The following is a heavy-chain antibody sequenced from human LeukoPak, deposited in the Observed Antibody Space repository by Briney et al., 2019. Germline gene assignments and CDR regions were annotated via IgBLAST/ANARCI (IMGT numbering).Heavy chain of an antibody. D-gene: IGHD3-16*01. CDR2: NYPTGDT. CDR3: ARDLTARGSFDY. V-gene: IGHV4-4*07. J-gene: IGHJ4*02. Sequence: SETLSLTCSVSGVSVTNYYWSWVRQPAGKRLEWIGRNYPTGDTIYNPSLKSRVTMSVDMSKNHLSLKLTSVTAADAAVYYCARDLTARGSFDYWGLGILVSVSS. CDR1: GVSVTNYY.